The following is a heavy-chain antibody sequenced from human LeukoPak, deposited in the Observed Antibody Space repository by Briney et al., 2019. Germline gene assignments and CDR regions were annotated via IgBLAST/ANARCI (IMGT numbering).Heavy chain of an antibody. J-gene: IGHJ3*02. D-gene: IGHD4-17*01. CDR1: RYTFTGYY. CDR2: INPNSGGT. V-gene: IGHV1-2*06. Sequence: GASVKVSCKASRYTFTGYYMHWVRQAPGQGLEWMGRINPNSGGTNYAQKFQGRVTMTRDTSISTAYMELSRLRSDDTAAYYCARVDWTVTTDAFDIWGQGTMVTVSS. CDR3: ARVDWTVTTDAFDI.